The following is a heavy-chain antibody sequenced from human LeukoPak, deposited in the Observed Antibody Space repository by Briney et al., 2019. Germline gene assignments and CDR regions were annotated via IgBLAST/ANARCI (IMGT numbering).Heavy chain of an antibody. CDR3: ARDPAENYYMDV. V-gene: IGHV3-23*01. CDR1: GFTFSSYA. Sequence: GGSLRLSCAASGFTFSSYAMSWVRQAPGKGLEWVSAISGSGGSTYYADSVKGRFTISRDNSKNSLYLQMNSLRAEDTAVYYCARDPAENYYMDVWGKGTTVTVSS. CDR2: ISGSGGST. J-gene: IGHJ6*03.